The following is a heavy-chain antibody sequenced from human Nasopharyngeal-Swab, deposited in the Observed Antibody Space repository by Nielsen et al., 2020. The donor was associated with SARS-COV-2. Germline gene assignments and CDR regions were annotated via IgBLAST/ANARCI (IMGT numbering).Heavy chain of an antibody. V-gene: IGHV3-74*01. CDR2: VNQDGSRR. J-gene: IGHJ4*02. CDR1: GVIFSKYW. Sequence: GGSLRLSCVASGVIFSKYWMHWVRQAPGKGLVWVSRVNQDGSRRDYADSVRGRFTISRDNAKNTLYLQMNSLRVEDTAVYYCARDGDDYGDYYFDYWGQGTLVTVSS. D-gene: IGHD4-17*01. CDR3: ARDGDDYGDYYFDY.